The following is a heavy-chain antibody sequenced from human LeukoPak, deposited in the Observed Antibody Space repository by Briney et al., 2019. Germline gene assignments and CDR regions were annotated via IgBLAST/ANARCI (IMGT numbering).Heavy chain of an antibody. V-gene: IGHV4-59*12. CDR1: GGSISSYY. CDR3: ASLGGYYDSSGYGMDV. J-gene: IGHJ6*02. Sequence: SETLSLTCTVSGGSISSYYWSWIRQPPGKGLEWIGYIYYSGSTNYNPSLKSRVTISVDTSKNQFSLKLSSVTAADTAVYYCASLGGYYDSSGYGMDVWGQGTTVTVSS. D-gene: IGHD3-22*01. CDR2: IYYSGST.